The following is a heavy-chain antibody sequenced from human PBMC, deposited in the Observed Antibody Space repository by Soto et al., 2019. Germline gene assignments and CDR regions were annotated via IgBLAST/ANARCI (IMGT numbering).Heavy chain of an antibody. D-gene: IGHD1-26*01. CDR1: GACISSGDFY. J-gene: IGHJ5*02. CDR2: IYYSGST. V-gene: IGHV4-30-4*01. Sequence: SLSLPCTVSGACISSGDFYWSWIRQPPGKGLEWIAYIYYSGSTNYNPSLKSRVAISVDTSKNQFSLKLSSVTAADTAVYYCDRGHSGSLTEFDPWGQGILVTVSS. CDR3: DRGHSGSLTEFDP.